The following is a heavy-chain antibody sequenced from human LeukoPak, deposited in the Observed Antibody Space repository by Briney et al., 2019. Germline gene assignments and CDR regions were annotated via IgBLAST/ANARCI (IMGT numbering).Heavy chain of an antibody. J-gene: IGHJ5*02. D-gene: IGHD6-13*01. V-gene: IGHV4-34*01. CDR2: INHSGST. Sequence: PSETLSLTCAVYGGSFRGYYWGWIRQPPGKGLEWIGEINHSGSTNYNPSLKSRVTISVDTSKNQFSLKLSSVTAADTAVYYCARGEEAAAGLPNWFDPWGQGTLVTVSS. CDR3: ARGEEAAAGLPNWFDP. CDR1: GGSFRGYY.